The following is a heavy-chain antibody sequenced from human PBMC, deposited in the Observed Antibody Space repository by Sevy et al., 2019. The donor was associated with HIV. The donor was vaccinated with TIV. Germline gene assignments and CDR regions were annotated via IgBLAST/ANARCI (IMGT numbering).Heavy chain of an antibody. V-gene: IGHV3-23*01. CDR2: ISVSGGST. CDR3: AKDHDNNWFDP. J-gene: IGHJ5*02. CDR1: GFTFSIYA. Sequence: GGSLRLSCAASGFTFSIYAMSWVRQAPGKGLEWVSTISVSGGSTYYADSVKGRFTISRDNSKNTLYLQMYSLRAEDTAIYFCAKDHDNNWFDPWGQGTLVTVSS. D-gene: IGHD3-9*01.